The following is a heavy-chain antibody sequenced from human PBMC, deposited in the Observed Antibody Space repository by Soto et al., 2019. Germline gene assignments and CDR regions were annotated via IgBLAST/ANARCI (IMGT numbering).Heavy chain of an antibody. V-gene: IGHV3-74*01. Sequence: EVQLVESGGGLVQPGGSLRLSCAASGFTFSSYWMHWVRQVPEKGLVWVSRINSDGSITNYADAVKGRFTISRDNVKNTLYLQMNSLRAEDTVVYYCVRYSRSVGGSYRPDYWGQGTLVTVSS. CDR1: GFTFSSYW. D-gene: IGHD3-16*02. J-gene: IGHJ4*02. CDR2: INSDGSIT. CDR3: VRYSRSVGGSYRPDY.